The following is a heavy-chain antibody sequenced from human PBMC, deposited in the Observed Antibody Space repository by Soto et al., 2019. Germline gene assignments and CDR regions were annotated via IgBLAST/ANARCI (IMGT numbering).Heavy chain of an antibody. CDR2: IVLGNGNT. D-gene: IGHD6-19*01. Sequence: SVKVSCKASGFTFTSSAVQWVRQARGQPLEWIGWIVLGNGNTNYAQKFQGRVTITRDKSTSTAYMDLSRLRSDDTAMDYCAARIGNIGWYWLDAWGQGTQGTVSS. V-gene: IGHV1-58*01. J-gene: IGHJ5*02. CDR3: AARIGNIGWYWLDA. CDR1: GFTFTSSA.